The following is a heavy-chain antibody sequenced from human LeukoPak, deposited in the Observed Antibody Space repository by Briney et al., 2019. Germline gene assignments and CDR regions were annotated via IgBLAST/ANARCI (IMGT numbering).Heavy chain of an antibody. Sequence: SVKVSCKASGGTFSSYAISWVRQAPGQGLEWMGGIIPIFGTANYAQKFQGRVTITADESTSTAYMELSSLRSEDTAVYYCARCREPVRFLEWPMDVWGKGTTVTVSS. J-gene: IGHJ6*03. CDR3: ARCREPVRFLEWPMDV. D-gene: IGHD3-3*01. CDR2: IIPIFGTA. V-gene: IGHV1-69*13. CDR1: GGTFSSYA.